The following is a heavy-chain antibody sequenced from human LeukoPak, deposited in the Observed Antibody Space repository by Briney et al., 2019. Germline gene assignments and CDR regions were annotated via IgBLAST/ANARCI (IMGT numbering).Heavy chain of an antibody. Sequence: SETLSLTCTVSGGSISSYYWSWIRQPPGKGLEWIGYIYYSGSTNYNPSLKSRVTISVDTSKNQFSLELSSVTAADTAVYYCARDRAVAGTGDYWGQGTLVTVSS. CDR2: IYYSGST. D-gene: IGHD6-19*01. J-gene: IGHJ4*02. CDR1: GGSISSYY. CDR3: ARDRAVAGTGDY. V-gene: IGHV4-59*12.